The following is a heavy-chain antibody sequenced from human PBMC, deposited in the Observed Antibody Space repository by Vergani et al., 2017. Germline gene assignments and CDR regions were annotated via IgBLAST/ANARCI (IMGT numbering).Heavy chain of an antibody. CDR1: GGSFSGYY. J-gene: IGHJ4*02. CDR2: INHSGST. D-gene: IGHD3-3*01. Sequence: QVQLQQWGAGLLKPSETLSLTCAVYGGSFSGYYWSWIRQPPGKGLEWIGEINHSGSTNYHPSLKSRVTISVDTSKNQFPLKLSSVTAADTAVYYCARSVRSIFGVVISRVFDYWGQGTLVTVSS. V-gene: IGHV4-34*01. CDR3: ARSVRSIFGVVISRVFDY.